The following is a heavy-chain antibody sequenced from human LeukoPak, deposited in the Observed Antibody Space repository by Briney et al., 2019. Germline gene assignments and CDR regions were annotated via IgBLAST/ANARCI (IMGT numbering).Heavy chain of an antibody. CDR3: ARDYYGSGSSFDY. CDR2: IIPIFGTA. Sequence: ASVKVSCKASGGTFISYAISWVRQAPGQGLEWMGGIIPIFGTANYAQKFQGRVTITADESTSTAHMELSSLRSEDTAVYYCARDYYGSGSSFDYWGQGTLVTVSS. CDR1: GGTFISYA. V-gene: IGHV1-69*13. J-gene: IGHJ4*02. D-gene: IGHD3-10*01.